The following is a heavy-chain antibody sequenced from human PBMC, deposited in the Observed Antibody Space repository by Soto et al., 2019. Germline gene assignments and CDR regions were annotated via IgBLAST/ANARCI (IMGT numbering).Heavy chain of an antibody. D-gene: IGHD6-19*01. CDR2: ISGSGGST. V-gene: IGHV3-23*01. CDR1: AFTFNTYA. CDR3: AKDMYSSGWYKFDY. J-gene: IGHJ4*02. Sequence: EVQLLESGGGLVQPGGSLRLSCAASAFTFNTYAMSWVRQAPGKGLEWVSSISGSGGSTYYADSVKGRFTISRDNSKNTLYLQMNSLRAEDTAVYYFAKDMYSSGWYKFDYWGQGTLVTVSS.